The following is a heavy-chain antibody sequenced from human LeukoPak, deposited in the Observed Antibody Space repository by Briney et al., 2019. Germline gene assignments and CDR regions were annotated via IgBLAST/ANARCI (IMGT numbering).Heavy chain of an antibody. CDR1: GDSISSNYYY. J-gene: IGHJ3*02. V-gene: IGHV4-39*01. CDR2: INYSGST. CDR3: ARHADGHNLITAFDI. D-gene: IGHD3-10*01. Sequence: PSETLSLTCSVSGDSISSNYYYWVWIRQPPGKGLEWIGSINYSGSTHYHPSLKSRVTISVDTSKTQFSLKVNSVTAADTAVYYCARHADGHNLITAFDIWGQGTMVTVSS.